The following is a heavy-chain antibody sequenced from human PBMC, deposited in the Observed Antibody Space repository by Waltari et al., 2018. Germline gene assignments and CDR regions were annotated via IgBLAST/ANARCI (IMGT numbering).Heavy chain of an antibody. CDR3: VRFIRLQLDWFDP. J-gene: IGHJ5*02. D-gene: IGHD4-4*01. CDR1: GGSISGYY. V-gene: IGHV4-59*08. Sequence: QVQLQESGPGLVKPSETLSLTCTVSGGSISGYYWSWIRQPPGRGLEWIGYIYYTGRTNYNPSLKSRVTISLDTPKNQFSLRLSSVTATDTAVYYCVRFIRLQLDWFDPWGQGALVTVSS. CDR2: IYYTGRT.